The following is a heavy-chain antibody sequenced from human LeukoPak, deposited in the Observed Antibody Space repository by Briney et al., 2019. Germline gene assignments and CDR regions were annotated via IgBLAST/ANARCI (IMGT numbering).Heavy chain of an antibody. V-gene: IGHV3-74*01. CDR2: ISSDESST. Sequence: GGSLRLSCAASGFTFNSYWMHWVRQAPGRGLVWVSRISSDESSTSYADSVKGRFTISRDNTKNTLYLQMNSLRVEDTAVYYCARAHAVAGTNWFDPRGQGTLVTVSS. D-gene: IGHD6-19*01. CDR1: GFTFNSYW. J-gene: IGHJ5*02. CDR3: ARAHAVAGTNWFDP.